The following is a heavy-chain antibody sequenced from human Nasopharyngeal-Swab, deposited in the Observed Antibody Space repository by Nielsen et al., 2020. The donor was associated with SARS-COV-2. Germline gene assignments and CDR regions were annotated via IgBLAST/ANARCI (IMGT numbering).Heavy chain of an antibody. CDR3: AKDYLHFDP. CDR2: ISGSGGST. CDR1: GFTFSSYA. J-gene: IGHJ5*02. V-gene: IGHV3-23*01. Sequence: GESLKISCAASGFTFSSYAMSWVRQAPGKGLEWVSAISGSGGSTYYADSVKGRFTISRDNSKNTLYLQMNGLRAEDTAVYYCAKDYLHFDPWGQGTLVTVSS.